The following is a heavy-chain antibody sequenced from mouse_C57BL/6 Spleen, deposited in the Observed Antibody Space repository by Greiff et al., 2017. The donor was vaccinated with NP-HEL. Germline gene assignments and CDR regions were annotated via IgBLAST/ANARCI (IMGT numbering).Heavy chain of an antibody. CDR2: ISYDGSN. CDR3: ARDLGFAWFAY. Sequence: EVKLQESGPGLVKPSQSLSLTCSVTGYSITSGYYWNWIRQFPGNKLEWMGYISYDGSNNYNPSLKNRISITRDTSKNQFFLKLNSVTTEDTATYYCARDLGFAWFAYWGQGTLVTVSA. D-gene: IGHD4-1*01. J-gene: IGHJ3*01. CDR1: GYSITSGYY. V-gene: IGHV3-6*01.